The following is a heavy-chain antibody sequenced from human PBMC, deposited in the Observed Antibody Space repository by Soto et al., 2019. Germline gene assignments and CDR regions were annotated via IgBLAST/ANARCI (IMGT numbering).Heavy chain of an antibody. Sequence: SETLSLTCTVSGDSIRGSYWAWIRQPPGKGLEWIGYIYYTATTNYNPSLKSRVTISLDTSKKQFSLKLTSVTAADTAVYYCERGTAMKNGYGMDVWGQGTTVTVSS. D-gene: IGHD5-18*01. CDR2: IYYTATT. J-gene: IGHJ6*02. V-gene: IGHV4-59*01. CDR3: ERGTAMKNGYGMDV. CDR1: GDSIRGSY.